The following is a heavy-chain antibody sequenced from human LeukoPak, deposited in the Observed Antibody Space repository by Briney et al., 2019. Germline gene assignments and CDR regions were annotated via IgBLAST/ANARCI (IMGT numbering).Heavy chain of an antibody. Sequence: KPSETLYLTCAVYGGSFSGYYWSWIRQPPGKGLEWIGEINHSGSTNYNPSLKSRVTISVDTSKNQFSLKLSSVTAADTAVYYCAVDAGPYYYDSSGAPWGRGTLVTVSS. J-gene: IGHJ5*02. CDR1: GGSFSGYY. CDR2: INHSGST. D-gene: IGHD3-22*01. V-gene: IGHV4-34*01. CDR3: AVDAGPYYYDSSGAP.